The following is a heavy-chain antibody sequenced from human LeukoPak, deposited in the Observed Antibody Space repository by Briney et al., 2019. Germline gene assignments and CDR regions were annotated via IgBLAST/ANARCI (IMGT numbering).Heavy chain of an antibody. V-gene: IGHV5-51*01. CDR1: GYSFTTYW. J-gene: IGHJ3*01. Sequence: GESLKISCKGSGYSFTTYWIGWVRQMPGKGLEWMGIIYPGDSDTRYRPSFQGQVTISAEKSISTAYLQWSGLEASDTAMYYCARRRYCNGTSCYAGAFDVWGQGTMVTVSS. D-gene: IGHD2-2*01. CDR2: IYPGDSDT. CDR3: ARRRYCNGTSCYAGAFDV.